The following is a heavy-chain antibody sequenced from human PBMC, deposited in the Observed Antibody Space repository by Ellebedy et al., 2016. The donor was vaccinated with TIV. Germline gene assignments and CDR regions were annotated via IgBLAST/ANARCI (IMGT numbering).Heavy chain of an antibody. CDR1: RFMSPW. CDR3: ARDSTGTTFDI. Sequence: PGGSLRLSCAASRFMSPWMSWVRPAPGTGLDWVCRLSQDGSETYYVASVRGRFIISRDNADNSLYLQMNSLRAEDTAVNYCARDSTGTTFDIWGQGTTVIVSS. J-gene: IGHJ3*02. D-gene: IGHD1-1*01. V-gene: IGHV3-7*03. CDR2: LSQDGSET.